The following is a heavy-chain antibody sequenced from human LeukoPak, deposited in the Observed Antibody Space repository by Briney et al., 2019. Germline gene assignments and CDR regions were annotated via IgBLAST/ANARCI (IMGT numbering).Heavy chain of an antibody. J-gene: IGHJ4*02. CDR1: GYTFTSNY. Sequence: ASVEVSCKASGYTFTSNYIHWVRQAPGQGLEWMGMIYPRDGSTSYAQKFQGRVTVTRDTSTSTVHMELSGLRSEDTAVYYCARDQEGFDYWGQGTLVTVSS. V-gene: IGHV1-46*01. CDR2: IYPRDGST. CDR3: ARDQEGFDY.